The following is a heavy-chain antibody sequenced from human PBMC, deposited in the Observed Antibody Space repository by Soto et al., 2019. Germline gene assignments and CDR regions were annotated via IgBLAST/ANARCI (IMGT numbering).Heavy chain of an antibody. CDR1: GGSISSSNW. V-gene: IGHV4-4*02. Sequence: SETLSLTCAVSGGSISSSNWWSWVRQPPGKGLEWIGEIYHSGSTNYNPSLKSRVTISVDKSKNQFSLKLSSVTAADTAVYYCARSDVDIVATTNYYYGMDVWGQGTTVTVSS. J-gene: IGHJ6*02. CDR2: IYHSGST. CDR3: ARSDVDIVATTNYYYGMDV. D-gene: IGHD5-12*01.